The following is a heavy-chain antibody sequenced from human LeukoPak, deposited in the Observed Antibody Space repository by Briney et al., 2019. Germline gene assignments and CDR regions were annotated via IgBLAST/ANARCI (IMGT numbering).Heavy chain of an antibody. D-gene: IGHD1-26*01. CDR2: IYYSGST. V-gene: IGHV4-39*01. Sequence: ASETLSLTCTVSGDSISSSNYYWGWIRQPPGKGLEWIGSIYYSGSTYYNPSLKSRVTISVDTSRNQFSLKPSSVTAADTAVYYCARRRGALDYWGQGTLVTVSS. CDR3: ARRRGALDY. CDR1: GDSISSSNYY. J-gene: IGHJ4*02.